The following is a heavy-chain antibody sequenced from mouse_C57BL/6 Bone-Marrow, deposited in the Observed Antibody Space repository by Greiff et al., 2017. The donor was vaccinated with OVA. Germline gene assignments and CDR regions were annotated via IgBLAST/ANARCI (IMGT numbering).Heavy chain of an antibody. D-gene: IGHD1-1*01. CDR3: ARYYGSSYGY. V-gene: IGHV1-81*01. CDR2: IYPRSGNT. Sequence: QVQLKESGAELARPGASVKLSCKASGYTFTSYGISWVKQRTGQGLEWIGEIYPRSGNTYYNEKFKGKATLTADKSSSTAYMELRSLTSEDSAVYFCARYYGSSYGYWGQGTTLTVSS. CDR1: GYTFTSYG. J-gene: IGHJ2*01.